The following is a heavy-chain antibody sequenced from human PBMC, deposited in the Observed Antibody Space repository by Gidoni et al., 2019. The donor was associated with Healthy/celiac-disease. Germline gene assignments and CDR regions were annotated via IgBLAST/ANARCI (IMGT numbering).Heavy chain of an antibody. D-gene: IGHD6-13*01. V-gene: IGHV3-23*01. CDR3: AKSEPSSWYGWNDAFDI. CDR2: ISGIGGST. J-gene: IGHJ3*02. Sequence: VQLWASGGGLVQPGGSLRLPWVASGFTFSSYAMSWVRPAPGKGVEWVSAISGIGGSTYYAASVKGRFTISRDNSKNTLYLQMNSLRAEDTAVYYCAKSEPSSWYGWNDAFDIWGQGTMVTVSS. CDR1: GFTFSSYA.